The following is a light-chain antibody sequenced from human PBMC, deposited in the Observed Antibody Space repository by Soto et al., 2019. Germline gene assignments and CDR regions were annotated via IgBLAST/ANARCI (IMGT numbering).Light chain of an antibody. CDR2: EVS. J-gene: IGLJ2*01. CDR1: SSDIGSYKY. V-gene: IGLV2-14*01. Sequence: QSVLTQPASVSGSPGQSITISCTGTSSDIGSYKYVSWFQQHPGKAPKLIIFEVSNRPSGVSDRFSGSKSGNTASLTVSGLQPEDEADYYCSSYAGSNTLLFGGGTKLTVL. CDR3: SSYAGSNTLL.